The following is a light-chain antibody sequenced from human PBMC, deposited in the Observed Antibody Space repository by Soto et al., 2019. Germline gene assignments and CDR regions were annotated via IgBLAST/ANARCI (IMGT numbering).Light chain of an antibody. Sequence: DVQLPQSPSSLSASVGDRVTITCRASQSIRSYLNWYQQKPGKAPKLLIYAASSLQTGVSSRFSGCGSGADFTLTISNLQPEDFATYYCQQTSSIPTSGGVSNVAIK. V-gene: IGKV1-39*01. CDR3: QQTSSIPT. J-gene: IGKJ4*01. CDR2: AAS. CDR1: QSIRSY.